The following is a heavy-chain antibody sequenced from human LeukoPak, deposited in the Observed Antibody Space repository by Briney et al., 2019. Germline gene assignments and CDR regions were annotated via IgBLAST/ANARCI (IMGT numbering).Heavy chain of an antibody. J-gene: IGHJ4*02. CDR1: GFAFGSYA. CDR3: AKGRSSSRNYFDY. CDR2: ISHDGDNT. Sequence: GTSLRLSCEASGFAFGSYAMHWVRQAPGRGLEWVAVISHDGDNTNSGESVRGRFTLSRDNLKNTLYLQMNSLRAEDTAVYYCAKGRSSSRNYFDYWGQGTLVTVSS. D-gene: IGHD6-13*01. V-gene: IGHV3-30-3*01.